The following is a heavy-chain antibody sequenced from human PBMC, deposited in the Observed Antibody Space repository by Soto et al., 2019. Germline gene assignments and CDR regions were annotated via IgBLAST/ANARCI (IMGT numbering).Heavy chain of an antibody. Sequence: ASVKVSCKASGYTFTSYDINWVRQATGQGLEWMGWMNPNSGNTGYAQKFQGGVTMTRNTSISTAYMELSSLRSEDTAVYYCASQDSSSERMGFDYWGQGTLVTVSS. V-gene: IGHV1-8*01. CDR3: ASQDSSSERMGFDY. CDR2: MNPNSGNT. D-gene: IGHD6-6*01. CDR1: GYTFTSYD. J-gene: IGHJ4*02.